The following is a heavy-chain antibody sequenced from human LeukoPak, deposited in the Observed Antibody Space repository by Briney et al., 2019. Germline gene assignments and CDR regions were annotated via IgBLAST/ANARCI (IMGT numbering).Heavy chain of an antibody. CDR3: ATEGPLPGGHDY. V-gene: IGHV3-74*01. Sequence: GGSLRLSCAASRSTFSRYWMHWVRQVPGKGLVWVSRVNSDGSSTNYADSVKGRFTISRDNAKNTLYLRMNSLGTEDTAVYYCATEGPLPGGHDYWGQGTLVTVFS. D-gene: IGHD2-15*01. CDR1: RSTFSRYW. J-gene: IGHJ4*02. CDR2: VNSDGSST.